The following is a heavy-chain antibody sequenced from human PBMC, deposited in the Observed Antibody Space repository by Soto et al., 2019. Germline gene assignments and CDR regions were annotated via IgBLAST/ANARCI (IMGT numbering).Heavy chain of an antibody. D-gene: IGHD6-13*01. Sequence: ASVKVSCKASGYTFTSYGISWVRQAPGQGLEWMGWISAYDGNTNYAQKLQGRVTMTTDTSTSTAYMELRSLRSDDTAVYYCARYLSSSWYWGNNWFDPWGQGTLVTVSS. CDR3: ARYLSSSWYWGNNWFDP. CDR1: GYTFTSYG. J-gene: IGHJ5*02. V-gene: IGHV1-18*04. CDR2: ISAYDGNT.